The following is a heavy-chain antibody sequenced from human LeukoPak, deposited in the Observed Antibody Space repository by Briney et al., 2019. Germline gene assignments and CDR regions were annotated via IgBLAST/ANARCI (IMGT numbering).Heavy chain of an antibody. CDR2: IKEDGREK. CDR1: GFTFSRYW. J-gene: IGHJ6*02. D-gene: IGHD3-10*01. V-gene: IGHV3-7*01. Sequence: PGGSLRLSCAASGFTFSRYWMSWVCQAPGKGLEWVANIKEDGREKYYVDSVKGRFTISRDNAKNSLYLQMNSLSAEDTAVYYCARFGSGTHYPYYYYGMDVWGQGTTVTVSS. CDR3: ARFGSGTHYPYYYYGMDV.